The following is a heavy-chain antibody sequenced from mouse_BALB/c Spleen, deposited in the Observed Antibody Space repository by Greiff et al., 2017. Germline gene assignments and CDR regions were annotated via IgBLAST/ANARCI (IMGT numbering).Heavy chain of an antibody. Sequence: EVQGVESGGGLVKPGGSLKLSCAASGFTFSSYAMSWVRQTPEKRLEWVASISSGGSTYYPDSVKGRFTISRDNARNILYLQMSSLRSEDTAMYYCARVIDGYLDYWGQGTTLTVSS. D-gene: IGHD2-3*01. J-gene: IGHJ2*01. V-gene: IGHV5-6-5*01. CDR2: ISSGGST. CDR1: GFTFSSYA. CDR3: ARVIDGYLDY.